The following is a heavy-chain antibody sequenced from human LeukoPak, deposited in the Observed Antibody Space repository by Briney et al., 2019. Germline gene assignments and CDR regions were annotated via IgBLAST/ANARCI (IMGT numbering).Heavy chain of an antibody. CDR3: ARVRITMIVVVPPGGAFDI. V-gene: IGHV4-39*07. Sequence: SETLSLTCTVSGASISSSSYYWGWIRQPPGKGLEWVGSIYYSGGTYYNPSLKSRVTISVDTSKNQFSLKLNSVTAADTAVYYCARVRITMIVVVPPGGAFDIWGQGTMVTVSS. CDR2: IYYSGGT. CDR1: GASISSSSYY. J-gene: IGHJ3*02. D-gene: IGHD3-22*01.